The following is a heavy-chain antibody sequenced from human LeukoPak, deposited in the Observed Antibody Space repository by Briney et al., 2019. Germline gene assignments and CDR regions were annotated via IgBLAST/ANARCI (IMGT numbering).Heavy chain of an antibody. D-gene: IGHD2-15*01. CDR3: ARVVCIVGSCPDYVDH. V-gene: IGHV3-7*02. CDR2: IKQDGSEK. CDR1: GFTFSRYW. J-gene: IGHJ4*02. Sequence: GGSLRLSCAASGFTFSRYWMNWGRQAPGKGLEWVANIKQDGSEKYYVDSVKGRFTISRDDAKNSLYLQMNSLRAEDAAVYYCARVVCIVGSCPDYVDHWGQGTLVTVSS.